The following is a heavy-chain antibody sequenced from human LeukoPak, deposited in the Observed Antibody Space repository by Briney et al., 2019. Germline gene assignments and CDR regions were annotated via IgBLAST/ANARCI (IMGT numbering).Heavy chain of an antibody. CDR3: ARWPGDGNFDY. D-gene: IGHD2-21*02. CDR1: GFPFISYA. J-gene: IGHJ4*02. V-gene: IGHV3-23*01. Sequence: GGALRLSFSASGFPFISYAMSWGRPAPGEGVEWVSSIDGHGGGTYYADSVKGRFTISRDNSRNTLFLRMNNLRDDDTAVFYCARWPGDGNFDYWGQGTLVTVSS. CDR2: IDGHGGGT.